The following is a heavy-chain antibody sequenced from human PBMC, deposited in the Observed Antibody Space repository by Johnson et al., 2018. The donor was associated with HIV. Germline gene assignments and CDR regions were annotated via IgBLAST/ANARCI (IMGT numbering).Heavy chain of an antibody. Sequence: VQLVESGGGLVQPGGSLRLSCAASGFTVSSNYMSWVRQAPGKGLEWVSVIYSGGSTYYADSVKGRFTISRDNSKNTLYLQMNSLRAEDTAVYYCARAQPDYDILTGTYAFDIWGQGTMVTVSS. V-gene: IGHV3-66*01. CDR1: GFTVSSNY. CDR3: ARAQPDYDILTGTYAFDI. CDR2: IYSGGST. J-gene: IGHJ3*02. D-gene: IGHD3-9*01.